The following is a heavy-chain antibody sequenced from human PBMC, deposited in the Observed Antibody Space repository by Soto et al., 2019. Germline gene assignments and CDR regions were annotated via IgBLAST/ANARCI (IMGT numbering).Heavy chain of an antibody. V-gene: IGHV3-9*01. CDR2: VSWNGGKA. CDR1: GFTFDEWA. J-gene: IGHJ5*02. CDR3: ARDRGPNFGSASGWFDP. Sequence: EVQLVESGGGLVQPGRSLRLSCATCGFTFDEWAMNWVRQAPGKGLEWVSGVSWNGGKAGYADSVQGRFTISRDNTKNSLYLQMNNLRPEDTAIYYCARDRGPNFGSASGWFDPWGQGTLVAVS. D-gene: IGHD3-10*01.